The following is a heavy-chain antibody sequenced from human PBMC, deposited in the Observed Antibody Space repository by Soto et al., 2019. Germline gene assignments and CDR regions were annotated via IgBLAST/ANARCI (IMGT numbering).Heavy chain of an antibody. CDR2: INPNSGGT. D-gene: IGHD1-26*01. V-gene: IGHV1-2*04. J-gene: IGHJ3*02. CDR1: GYTFTGYY. CDR3: ARGGGIVPGGGVANDI. Sequence: ASVKVSCKASGYTFTGYYMHWVRQAPGQGLEWMGWINPNSGGTNYAQKFQGWVTMTRDTSISTAYMELSRLRSDDTAVYYCARGGGIVPGGGVANDIRGQGTMVTVSS.